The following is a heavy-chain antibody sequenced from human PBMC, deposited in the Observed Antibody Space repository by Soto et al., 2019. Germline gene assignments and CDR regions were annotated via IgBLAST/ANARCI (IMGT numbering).Heavy chain of an antibody. J-gene: IGHJ4*02. V-gene: IGHV2-5*02. CDR2: IFWDVDK. CDR1: GFSLTTRGVA. Sequence: QITLKESGPALVRPTQTLTLTCSFSGFSLTTRGVALGWIRQPPGKALEWLALIFWDVDKWYSPSLRSRLTITEDTSKNQVVLTMTNMDPVDPATYYCAHRSRGYAYYFDQGGQGPLVTVSS. D-gene: IGHD5-12*01. CDR3: AHRSRGYAYYFDQ.